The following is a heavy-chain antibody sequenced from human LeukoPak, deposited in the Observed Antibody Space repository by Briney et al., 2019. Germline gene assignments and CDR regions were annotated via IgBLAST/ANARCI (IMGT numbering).Heavy chain of an antibody. CDR2: IYYSGST. CDR1: GGSISSGDYY. Sequence: ASQTLSLTCTVSGGSISSGDYYWSWIRQPPGKGLKWIGYIYYSGSTYCNPSLKSRVTISVDTSKNQFSLKLSSVTAADTAVYYCARDHDYGAFDYWGQGTLVTVSS. D-gene: IGHD4-17*01. CDR3: ARDHDYGAFDY. J-gene: IGHJ4*02. V-gene: IGHV4-30-4*01.